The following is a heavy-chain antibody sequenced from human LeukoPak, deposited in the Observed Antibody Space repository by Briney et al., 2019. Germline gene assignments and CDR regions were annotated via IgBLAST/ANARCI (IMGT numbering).Heavy chain of an antibody. D-gene: IGHD2-8*02. CDR2: ISYSGST. V-gene: IGHV4-31*03. CDR3: ARGVLV. Sequence: PSETLSLTCTVSGGSISISGYYWSWIRQHPGEGLEWIGYISYSGSTYYSPFLKSRVTISVDTSKNQFSLKLSSVTAANTAVYYCARGVLVWGQGTLVTVSS. J-gene: IGHJ4*02. CDR1: GGSISISGYY.